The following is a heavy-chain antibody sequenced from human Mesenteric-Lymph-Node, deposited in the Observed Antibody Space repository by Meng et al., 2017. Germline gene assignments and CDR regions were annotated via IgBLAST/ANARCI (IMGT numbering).Heavy chain of an antibody. J-gene: IGHJ4*02. CDR3: ARGFLSFVRVFDY. V-gene: IGHV4-34*01. CDR2: INHSGST. Sequence: VQLKPWGAGTLKPSETLSLTCAVYGGSFSGYYWSWIRQPPGKGLEWIGEINHSGSTNYNPSLKSRVTISVDTSKNQFSLKLSSVTAADTAVYYCARGFLSFVRVFDYWGQGTLVTVSS. CDR1: GGSFSGYY. D-gene: IGHD2/OR15-2a*01.